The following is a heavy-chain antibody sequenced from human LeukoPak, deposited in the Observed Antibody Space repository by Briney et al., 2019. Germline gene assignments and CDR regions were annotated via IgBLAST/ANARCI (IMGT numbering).Heavy chain of an antibody. V-gene: IGHV4-59*01. J-gene: IGHJ4*02. CDR3: ARTSMVRGVMEGNFDY. CDR1: GGSISSYY. Sequence: SETLSLTCTVSGGSISSYYWSWIRQPPGKGLEWIGYIYYSGSTNYNPSLKSRVTISVDTSKNQFSLKLSSVTAADTAVYYCARTSMVRGVMEGNFDYWGQGTLVTVSS. D-gene: IGHD3-10*01. CDR2: IYYSGST.